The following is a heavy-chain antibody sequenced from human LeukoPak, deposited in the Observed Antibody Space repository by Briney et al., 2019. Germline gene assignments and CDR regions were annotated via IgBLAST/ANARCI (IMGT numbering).Heavy chain of an antibody. J-gene: IGHJ4*02. Sequence: GGSLSLSCAASGFTFSSYDMKWVRQAPGRGLEWVSHISGSGSNICYADSVKGRFTISRDNAKNSLYLQMNSLRAEDTAVYYCARGLRNTILGGDYYWGQGTLVTVYS. CDR3: ARGLRNTILGGDYY. CDR2: ISGSGSNI. D-gene: IGHD3-3*01. V-gene: IGHV3-48*03. CDR1: GFTFSSYD.